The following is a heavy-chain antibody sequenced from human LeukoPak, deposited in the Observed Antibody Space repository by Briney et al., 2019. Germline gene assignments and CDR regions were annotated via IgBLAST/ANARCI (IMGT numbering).Heavy chain of an antibody. CDR3: AREGLDYGEPIDAFDI. Sequence: SETLSLTCTVSGGSISSGSYYWSWIRQPAGKGLEWIGRIYTSGSTNYNPSLKSRVTISVDTSKNQFSLKLSSVTAADTAVYYCAREGLDYGEPIDAFDIWGQGTMVTVSS. D-gene: IGHD4-17*01. CDR2: IYTSGST. CDR1: GGSISSGSYY. J-gene: IGHJ3*02. V-gene: IGHV4-61*02.